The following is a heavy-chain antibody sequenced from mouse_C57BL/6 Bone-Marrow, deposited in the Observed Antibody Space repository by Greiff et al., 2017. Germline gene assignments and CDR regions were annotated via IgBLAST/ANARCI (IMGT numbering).Heavy chain of an antibody. J-gene: IGHJ1*03. Sequence: EVQLQQSGPVLVKPGASVKMSCKASGYTFTDYYMNWVKQSHGKSLEWIGVINPYNGGTSYNQKFKGKATLTVDKSSSTAYMELNSLTSEDAAVYYCDGYYGYFDVWGTGTTVTVSS. CDR1: GYTFTDYY. V-gene: IGHV1-19*01. D-gene: IGHD2-2*01. CDR2: INPYNGGT. CDR3: DGYYGYFDV.